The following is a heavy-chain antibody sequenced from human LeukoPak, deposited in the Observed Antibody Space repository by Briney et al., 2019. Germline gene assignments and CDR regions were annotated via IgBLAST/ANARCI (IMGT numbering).Heavy chain of an antibody. CDR2: ISGSGGST. D-gene: IGHD5-18*01. J-gene: IGHJ3*02. Sequence: GGSLRLSCAASGFSFSSYAMSWVRQAPGKGLEWVSDISGSGGSTYYADSVKGRFTISRDNSKNTLYLQMNSLRAEDTAVYYCAREAWIQLWLLNKYAVDIWGQGTLVSVSS. CDR1: GFSFSSYA. CDR3: AREAWIQLWLLNKYAVDI. V-gene: IGHV3-23*01.